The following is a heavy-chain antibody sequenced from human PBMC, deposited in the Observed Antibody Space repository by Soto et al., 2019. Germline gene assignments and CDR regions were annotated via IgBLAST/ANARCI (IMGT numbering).Heavy chain of an antibody. V-gene: IGHV1-3*01. J-gene: IGHJ4*02. Sequence: GASVKVSCKASGYTFTSYAMHWVRQAPGQRLEWMGWINAGNGNTKYSQKFQGRVTITRDTSASTAYMELSSLRSEDTAVYYCARDWCSSTSCYLLLFDYWGQGTLVTVSS. CDR3: ARDWCSSTSCYLLLFDY. CDR2: INAGNGNT. CDR1: GYTFTSYA. D-gene: IGHD2-2*01.